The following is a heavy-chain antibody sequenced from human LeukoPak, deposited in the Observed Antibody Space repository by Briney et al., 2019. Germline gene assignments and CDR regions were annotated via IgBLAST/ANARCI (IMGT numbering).Heavy chain of an antibody. D-gene: IGHD6-6*01. CDR1: GGTFSSYA. J-gene: IGHJ6*02. Sequence: GASVKVSCKASGGTFSSYAISWVRQAPGQGLEWMGGIIPIFGTANYAQKFQGRVTITADESTSTAYMELSSLRSEDTAVYYCARGDYSSPLGYYYGMDVWGQGTTVTVSS. CDR3: ARGDYSSPLGYYYGMDV. CDR2: IIPIFGTA. V-gene: IGHV1-69*13.